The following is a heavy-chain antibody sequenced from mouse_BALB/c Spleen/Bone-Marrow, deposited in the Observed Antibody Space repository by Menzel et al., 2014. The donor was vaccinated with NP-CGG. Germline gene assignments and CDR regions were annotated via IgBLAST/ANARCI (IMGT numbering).Heavy chain of an antibody. CDR3: ARLDSSGSNYFDC. J-gene: IGHJ2*01. CDR1: AFSFNTYA. D-gene: IGHD3-2*01. V-gene: IGHV5-9-4*01. CDR2: INSGGSYT. Sequence: EVKLVESGGGLVKPGGSLKLACAASAFSFNTYAMSWVRQSPEKRLEWVATINSGGSYTYYPDTVTGRFTISRDNAKNTLYLEMSSLRSENAAMYYCARLDSSGSNYFDCWGQGTTLTVSS.